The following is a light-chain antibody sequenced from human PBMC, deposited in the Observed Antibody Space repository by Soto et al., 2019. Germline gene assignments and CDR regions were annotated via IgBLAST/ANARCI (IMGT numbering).Light chain of an antibody. Sequence: QSALTQPASVSGSPGQSITISCTGTSSDVGGYHYVSWYQQHPGKAPKVMIYDVTDRPSGVSNRFSGSKSGDTASLTISGLQAEDEADYYCSSYTSSSTLGFGGGTKVTVL. V-gene: IGLV2-14*01. CDR2: DVT. J-gene: IGLJ2*01. CDR3: SSYTSSSTLG. CDR1: SSDVGGYHY.